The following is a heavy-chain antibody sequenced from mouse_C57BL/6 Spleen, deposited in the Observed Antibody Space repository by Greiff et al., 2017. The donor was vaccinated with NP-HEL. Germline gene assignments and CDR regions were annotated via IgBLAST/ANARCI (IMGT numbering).Heavy chain of an antibody. CDR3: ARVGLGAMDY. CDR1: GYAFTNYL. Sequence: VQLQQSGAELVRPGTSVKVSCKASGYAFTNYLIEWVKQRPGQGLEWIGVINPGSGGTNYNEKFKGKATLTADKSSSTAYMQLSSLTSEDSAVYFCARVGLGAMDYWGQGTSVTVSS. J-gene: IGHJ4*01. CDR2: INPGSGGT. V-gene: IGHV1-54*01.